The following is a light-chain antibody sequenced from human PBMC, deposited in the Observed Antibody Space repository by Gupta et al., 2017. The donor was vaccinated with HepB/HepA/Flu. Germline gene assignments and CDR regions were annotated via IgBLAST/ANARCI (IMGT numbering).Light chain of an antibody. CDR3: GTWDSSLSARV. J-gene: IGLJ2*01. CDR1: SSNIGNNY. V-gene: IGLV1-51*02. CDR2: ENN. Sequence: QSVLTQPPSVSAAPGQKVTISCSGSSSNIGNNYVSWYQQPPGTAPKLLIYENNKRPSGIPDRFSGSKSGTSATLGINGLQTGDEADYYCGTWDSSLSARVFGGGTKLTVL.